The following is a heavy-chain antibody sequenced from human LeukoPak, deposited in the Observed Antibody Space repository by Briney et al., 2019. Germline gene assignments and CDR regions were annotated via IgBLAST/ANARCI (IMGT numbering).Heavy chain of an antibody. V-gene: IGHV3-21*01. J-gene: IGHJ3*02. CDR3: ARDGGWDYDTSGYYLHAFDI. Sequence: EPGGSLRLSCAASGFTFSSYAMSWVRQAPGKGLEWVSAISGSTKYIYYADSLKGRFTISRDNAKNSLYLQMNSLRAEDTAVYYCARDGGWDYDTSGYYLHAFDIWGQGTMVTVSS. D-gene: IGHD3-22*01. CDR2: ISGSTKYI. CDR1: GFTFSSYA.